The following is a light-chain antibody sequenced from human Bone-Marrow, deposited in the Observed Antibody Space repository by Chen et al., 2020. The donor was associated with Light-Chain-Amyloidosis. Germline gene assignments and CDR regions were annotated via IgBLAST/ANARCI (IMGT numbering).Light chain of an antibody. Sequence: DIQMTQSPSSLSASVGDRVTITCQANQDIDNYLNWYQQKPGKAPNLLIYDASNLETGVPSRFSGRGSGTRFTLTISSLQPEDFATYFCQQYDSLPLTFGGGTKIETK. CDR2: DAS. CDR1: QDIDNY. J-gene: IGKJ4*01. CDR3: QQYDSLPLT. V-gene: IGKV1-33*01.